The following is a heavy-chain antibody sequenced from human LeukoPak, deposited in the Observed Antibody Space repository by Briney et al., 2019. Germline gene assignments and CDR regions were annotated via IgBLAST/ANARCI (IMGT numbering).Heavy chain of an antibody. D-gene: IGHD6-13*01. CDR1: GFTFSAYE. CDR3: ARARYSNSWNDVFDI. J-gene: IGHJ3*02. Sequence: PGGSLRLSCAASGFTFSAYEMNWVRQAPGKGLEWVSYISSSGSSIYYADSVKERFAISRDNVKNSVYLQLNSLRAEDTAVYYCARARYSNSWNDVFDIWGQGTVVTVSS. CDR2: ISSSGSSI. V-gene: IGHV3-48*03.